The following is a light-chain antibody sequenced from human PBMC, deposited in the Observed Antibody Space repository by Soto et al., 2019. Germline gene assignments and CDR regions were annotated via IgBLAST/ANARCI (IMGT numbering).Light chain of an antibody. V-gene: IGKV3-15*01. J-gene: IGKJ1*01. CDR3: QQRSNWPRT. CDR1: QSVSSN. CDR2: GAT. Sequence: EIGMTQSPATLSVSPGERATLSCRASQSVSSNLAWYQQKPGQAPRLLIYGATTRATGIPARFSGSGSGTEFTLTISSLEPEDLAVYYCQQRSNWPRTFGQGTKVDI.